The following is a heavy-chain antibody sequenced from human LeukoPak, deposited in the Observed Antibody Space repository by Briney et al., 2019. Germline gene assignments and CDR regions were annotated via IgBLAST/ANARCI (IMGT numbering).Heavy chain of an antibody. J-gene: IGHJ6*02. CDR1: GGSISSGGYY. CDR3: ARHILLWFGPTGMDV. V-gene: IGHV4-61*08. D-gene: IGHD3-10*01. Sequence: PSETLSLTCTVSGGSISSGGYYWSWIRQPPGKGLEWIGYIYHSGSTNYNPSLKSRVTISVDTSKNQFSLKLSSVTAADTAVYYCARHILLWFGPTGMDVWGQGTTVTVSS. CDR2: IYHSGST.